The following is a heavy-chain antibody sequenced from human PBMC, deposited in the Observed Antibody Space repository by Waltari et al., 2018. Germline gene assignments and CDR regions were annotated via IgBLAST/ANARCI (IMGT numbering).Heavy chain of an antibody. CDR1: GGTFSSYA. J-gene: IGHJ4*02. V-gene: IGHV1-69*10. D-gene: IGHD5-12*01. Sequence: QVQLVQSGAEVKKPGSSVKVSCKASGGTFSSYAISWVRQAPGQGLEWMGVIIPIIGIANYAQKFQGRVTITADKSTSTAYMELSSLRAEDTAVYYCASDVDIVATITRNCGYWGQGTLVTVSS. CDR3: ASDVDIVATITRNCGY. CDR2: IIPIIGIA.